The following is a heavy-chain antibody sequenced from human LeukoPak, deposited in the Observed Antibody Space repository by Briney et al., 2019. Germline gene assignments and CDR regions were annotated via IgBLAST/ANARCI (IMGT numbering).Heavy chain of an antibody. V-gene: IGHV1-18*01. CDR2: ISAYNGNT. CDR3: ARVHGDYPYYYYMDV. J-gene: IGHJ6*03. CDR1: GYTFTSYG. D-gene: IGHD4-17*01. Sequence: GASVKVSCKASGYTFTSYGISWVRQAPGQGLEWMGWISAYNGNTNYAQKLQGRVTMTTDTSTSTAYMELRSLRSDDTAVYYCARVHGDYPYYYYMDVWGKGTTVTVSS.